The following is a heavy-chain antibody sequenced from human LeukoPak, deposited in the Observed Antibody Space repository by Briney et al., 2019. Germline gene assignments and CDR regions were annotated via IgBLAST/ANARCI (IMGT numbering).Heavy chain of an antibody. Sequence: GGSLRLSCAASGFTFGTYSMNLVREAPGKGLEWVSSISSGSGYIYYADSMKGRFTISRDNGKNSLYLQMNSLRAEDTAVYYCAIGSQGQQSTDAFDIWGQGTMVTVSS. V-gene: IGHV3-21*01. CDR2: ISSGSGYI. J-gene: IGHJ3*02. CDR1: GFTFGTYS. CDR3: AIGSQGQQSTDAFDI. D-gene: IGHD6-13*01.